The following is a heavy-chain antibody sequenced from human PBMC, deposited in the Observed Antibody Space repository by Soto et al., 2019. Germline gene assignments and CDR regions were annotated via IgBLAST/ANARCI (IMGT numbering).Heavy chain of an antibody. CDR2: ISYDGSNK. CDR3: ARVNEEYSYGYFGY. V-gene: IGHV3-30-3*01. Sequence: PGGSLRLSCAASGFTFSSYAMHWVRQAPGKGLEWVAVISYDGSNKYYADSVKGRFTISRDNSKNTLYLQMNSLRAEDTAVYYCARVNEEYSYGYFGYWGQGTLVTVSS. CDR1: GFTFSSYA. J-gene: IGHJ4*02. D-gene: IGHD5-18*01.